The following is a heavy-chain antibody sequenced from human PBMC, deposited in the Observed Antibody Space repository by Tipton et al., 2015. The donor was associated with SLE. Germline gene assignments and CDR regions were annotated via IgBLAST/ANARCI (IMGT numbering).Heavy chain of an antibody. CDR3: ARTRRGPYYGSGSNWFDP. Sequence: TLSLTCTVSGGSISSSSYYWGWIRQPPGKGLEWIGSIYYRGSTNYNPSLKSLVTISVDTSKNQFSLKLSSVTAADTAVYYCARTRRGPYYGSGSNWFDPWGQGTLVTVSS. V-gene: IGHV4-39*07. CDR2: IYYRGST. J-gene: IGHJ5*02. CDR1: GGSISSSSYY. D-gene: IGHD3-10*01.